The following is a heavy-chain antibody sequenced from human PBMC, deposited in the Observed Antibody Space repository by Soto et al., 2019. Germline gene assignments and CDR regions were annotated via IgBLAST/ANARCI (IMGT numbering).Heavy chain of an antibody. J-gene: IGHJ4*02. CDR1: GFTFSSYA. CDR3: AKGLHSGYDFVLGY. V-gene: IGHV3-23*01. CDR2: ISGSGGST. Sequence: GGSLRLSCAASGFTFSSYAMIWVRQAPGKGLEWVSAISGSGGSTYYADSVKGRFTISRDNSKNTLYLKMNSLRAEDTAVYYCAKGLHSGYDFVLGYWGQGTLVTVSS. D-gene: IGHD5-12*01.